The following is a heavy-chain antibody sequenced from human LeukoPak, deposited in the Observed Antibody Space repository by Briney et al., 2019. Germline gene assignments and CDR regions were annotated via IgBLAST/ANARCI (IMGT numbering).Heavy chain of an antibody. D-gene: IGHD5-12*01. CDR1: GFTVSSNY. CDR2: IYSGGST. J-gene: IGHJ6*03. V-gene: IGHV3-66*02. CDR3: ARVRADSGYDSYYYYSSMDV. Sequence: GGSLRLSCAASGFTVSSNYVSWVRQAPGKGLEWVSVIYSGGSTYYADSVKGRFTISRDNSKNTLYLQMNSLRAEDTAVYYCARVRADSGYDSYYYYSSMDVWGKGTTVTVSS.